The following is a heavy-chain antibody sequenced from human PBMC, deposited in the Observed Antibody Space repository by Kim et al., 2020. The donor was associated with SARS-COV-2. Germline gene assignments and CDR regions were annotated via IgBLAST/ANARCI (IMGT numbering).Heavy chain of an antibody. J-gene: IGHJ4*02. V-gene: IGHV3-30-3*01. CDR1: GFTFSSYA. CDR2: ISYDGSNK. CDR3: ARDSTVTTWDY. D-gene: IGHD4-4*01. Sequence: GGSLRLSCAASGFTFSSYAMHWVRQAPGKGLEWVAVISYDGSNKYYADSVKGRFTISRDNSKNTLYLQMNSLRAEDTAVYYCARDSTVTTWDYWGQGTLVTVSS.